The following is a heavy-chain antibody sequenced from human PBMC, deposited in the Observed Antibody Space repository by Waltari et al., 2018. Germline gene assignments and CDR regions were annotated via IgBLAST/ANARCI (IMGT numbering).Heavy chain of an antibody. CDR2: IYYSGST. D-gene: IGHD1-26*01. V-gene: IGHV4-61*01. Sequence: QVQLQESGPGLVKPSETLSLTCTVAGGPVSSGSYYWRWTRQPPGKGLEWIGYIYYSGSTNYNPSLKSRVTISVDTSKNQFSLKLSSVTAADTAVYYCARVGVGATPGYYWGQGTLVTVSS. CDR1: GGPVSSGSYY. CDR3: ARVGVGATPGYY. J-gene: IGHJ4*02.